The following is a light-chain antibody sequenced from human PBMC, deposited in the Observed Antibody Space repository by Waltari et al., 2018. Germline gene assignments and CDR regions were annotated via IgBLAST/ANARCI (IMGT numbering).Light chain of an antibody. CDR3: CSYAGGSAFVV. J-gene: IGLJ2*01. CDR1: SRDVGSSNL. CDR2: EGS. Sequence: QSALTQPASLSGSPGQSITISCTGTSRDVGSSNLVSWYQQHPGKAPTLIIYEGSKRPSGVSNRFSGSKSGNTASLTISGLQAEDEADYHCCSYAGGSAFVVFGGGTKLTVL. V-gene: IGLV2-23*03.